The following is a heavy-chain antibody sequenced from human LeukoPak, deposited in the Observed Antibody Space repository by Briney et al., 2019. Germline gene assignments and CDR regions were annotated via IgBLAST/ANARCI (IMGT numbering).Heavy chain of an antibody. Sequence: SETLSLTCTVSGGSISSHYWSWIRQPPGKGLEWIGYIYHSGSTNYNPSLKSRVTISVDTAKNQFSLKLSSVTAADTAVYYCARQTITMIVVAPLDFDYWGQGTLVTVSS. D-gene: IGHD3-22*01. CDR2: IYHSGST. CDR3: ARQTITMIVVAPLDFDY. CDR1: GGSISSHY. J-gene: IGHJ4*02. V-gene: IGHV4-59*08.